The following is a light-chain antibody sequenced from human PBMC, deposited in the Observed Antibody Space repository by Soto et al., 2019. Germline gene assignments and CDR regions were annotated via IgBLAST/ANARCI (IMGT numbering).Light chain of an antibody. Sequence: EVLMTQSPATLSGSPGDRVTLSRRASLSVSSGLAWYQQKPGQAPTLLIYGASIRATGVPARFSGSGSGTDFTRTIDSLQSEDVADYYCQQYFRWPPWTRGNGTKV. J-gene: IGKJ1*01. CDR2: GAS. CDR3: QQYFRWPPWT. V-gene: IGKV3-15*01. CDR1: LSVSSG.